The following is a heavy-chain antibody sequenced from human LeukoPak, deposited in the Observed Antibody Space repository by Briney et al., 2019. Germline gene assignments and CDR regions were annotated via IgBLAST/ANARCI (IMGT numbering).Heavy chain of an antibody. J-gene: IGHJ2*01. V-gene: IGHV4-59*01. CDR2: IYYSGST. Sequence: SETLSLTCTVSGGSISSYYWSWIRQPPGKGLEWIGCIYYSGSTNYNPSLKSRVTISVDTSKNQFSLKLSSVTAADTAVYYCAKKNWYFDLWGRGTLVTVSS. CDR3: AKKNWYFDL. CDR1: GGSISSYY.